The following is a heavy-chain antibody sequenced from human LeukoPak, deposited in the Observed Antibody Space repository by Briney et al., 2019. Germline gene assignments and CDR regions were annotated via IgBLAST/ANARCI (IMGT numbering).Heavy chain of an antibody. V-gene: IGHV3-30*03. J-gene: IGHJ4*02. CDR1: GFTFSSYG. D-gene: IGHD3-22*01. CDR2: ISYDGSNK. Sequence: GGSLRLSCAASGFTFSSYGMHWVRQAPGKGLEWVALISYDGSNKYYVDSVKGRLTISRDNPKNTLYLQMNSLRAEDTALYYCATHYYDSSGYHSPDYWGQGTLVTVSS. CDR3: ATHYYDSSGYHSPDY.